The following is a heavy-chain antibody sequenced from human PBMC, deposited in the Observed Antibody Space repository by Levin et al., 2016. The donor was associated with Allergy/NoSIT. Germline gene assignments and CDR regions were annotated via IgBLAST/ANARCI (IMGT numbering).Heavy chain of an antibody. CDR2: ISSEGSSK. J-gene: IGHJ4*02. Sequence: GGSLRLSCAASGLTFRGYAVNWVRQVRQAPGKGLEWVALISSEGSSKYYADSVTGRFTISRDNSKNTVYLQMNSLRAEDTAVYYCARLSLTGTELDYWGQGTLVTVSS. D-gene: IGHD1-7*01. V-gene: IGHV3-30-3*01. CDR1: GLTFRGYA. CDR3: ARLSLTGTELDY.